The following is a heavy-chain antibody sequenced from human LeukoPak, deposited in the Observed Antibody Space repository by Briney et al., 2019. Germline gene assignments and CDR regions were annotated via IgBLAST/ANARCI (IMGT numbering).Heavy chain of an antibody. Sequence: GGSLRLSCAASGFTFSSYAMSWVRQAPGKGLEWVSAISGSGGSTYYADSVKGRFTISRDNSKNTLYLQMNSLRAEDTAVYYCAKGGIFGVVPLYYFDYWGQGTLVTVSS. CDR2: ISGSGGST. CDR3: AKGGIFGVVPLYYFDY. D-gene: IGHD3-3*01. V-gene: IGHV3-23*01. J-gene: IGHJ4*02. CDR1: GFTFSSYA.